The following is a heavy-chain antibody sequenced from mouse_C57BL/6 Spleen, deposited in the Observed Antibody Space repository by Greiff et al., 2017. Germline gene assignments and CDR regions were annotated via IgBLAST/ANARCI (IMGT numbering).Heavy chain of an antibody. CDR2: IWRGGST. V-gene: IGHV2-5*01. J-gene: IGHJ1*03. CDR3: AKRDGNYEWYFDV. CDR1: GFSLTSYG. D-gene: IGHD2-1*01. Sequence: QVQLQQSGPGLVQPSQSLSITCTVSGFSLTSYGVHWVRQSPGKGLEWLGVIWRGGSTDYNAAFMSRLSITKDNSKSQVFFKMNSLQADDTAIYYCAKRDGNYEWYFDVWGTGTTVTVSS.